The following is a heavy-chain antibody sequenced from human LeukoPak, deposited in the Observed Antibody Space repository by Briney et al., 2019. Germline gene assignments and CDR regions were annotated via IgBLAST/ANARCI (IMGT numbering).Heavy chain of an antibody. D-gene: IGHD1-26*01. Sequence: PGGSLRLSCAASGFTFSSYAMSWVRLTPGKGLECVSVISGSGSDTYHADSVKGRFTISRDNPKNTLYLQMNSLRAEDTAIYYCAKGGIVGVPFDYWGQGTLVTVSS. CDR2: ISGSGSDT. CDR3: AKGGIVGVPFDY. CDR1: GFTFSSYA. V-gene: IGHV3-23*01. J-gene: IGHJ4*02.